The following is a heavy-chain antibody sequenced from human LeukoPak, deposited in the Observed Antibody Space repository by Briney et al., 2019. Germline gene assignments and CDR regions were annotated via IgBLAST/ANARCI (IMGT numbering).Heavy chain of an antibody. Sequence: ASVTVSCKASGYTFTGFYIHWVRQAPGQGLEWMGWMNPNSGNTGYAQKFQGRVTMTKNTSISTAYMELSSLRSEDTAVYYCARDQSRGYGFDYWGQGTLVTVSS. CDR3: ARDQSRGYGFDY. CDR2: MNPNSGNT. V-gene: IGHV1-8*02. J-gene: IGHJ4*02. D-gene: IGHD5-12*01. CDR1: GYTFTGFY.